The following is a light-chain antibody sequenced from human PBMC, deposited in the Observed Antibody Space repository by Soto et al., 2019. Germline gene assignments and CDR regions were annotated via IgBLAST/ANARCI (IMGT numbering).Light chain of an antibody. CDR2: AAS. Sequence: IQLTQSPSSLSASVGDRVTITCRASQGISSYLAWYQQKPGKAPKFLIYAASTLQRGVPSRFSGSGSGTDFTLTISSLQPEDFAVYYCQQRNNWPPITFGQGTRLE. CDR1: QGISSY. CDR3: QQRNNWPPIT. V-gene: IGKV1-9*01. J-gene: IGKJ5*01.